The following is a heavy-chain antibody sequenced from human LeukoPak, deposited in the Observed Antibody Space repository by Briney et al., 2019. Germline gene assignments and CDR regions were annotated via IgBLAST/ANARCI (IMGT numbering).Heavy chain of an antibody. CDR3: ARVVVRRGYYYYYGMDV. CDR2: INPNSGGT. Sequence: ASVKVSCKASGYTFTGYYMHWVRRAPGQGLEWMGWINPNSGGTNYAQKFQGRVTMTRDTSISTAYMELSRLRSDDTAVYYCARVVVRRGYYYYYGMDVWGQGTTVTVSS. D-gene: IGHD3-22*01. CDR1: GYTFTGYY. V-gene: IGHV1-2*02. J-gene: IGHJ6*02.